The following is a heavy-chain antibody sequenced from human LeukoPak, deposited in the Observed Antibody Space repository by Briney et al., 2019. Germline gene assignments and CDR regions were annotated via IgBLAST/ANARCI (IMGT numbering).Heavy chain of an antibody. Sequence: KPSETLSLTCTVSGDSINTYYWSWIRQPPGKGLEWIGYIYYTGSTNYNPSLKSRVTISVDTSKNQFSLKLSSVTAADTAVYYCARVYGAGYDFRGAFDIWGQGTMVTVSS. CDR2: IYYTGST. D-gene: IGHD5-12*01. V-gene: IGHV4-59*01. CDR1: GDSINTYY. CDR3: ARVYGAGYDFRGAFDI. J-gene: IGHJ3*02.